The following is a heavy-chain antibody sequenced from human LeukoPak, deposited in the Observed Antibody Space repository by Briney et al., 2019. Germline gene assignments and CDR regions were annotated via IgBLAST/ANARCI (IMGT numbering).Heavy chain of an antibody. CDR2: IYHSGST. J-gene: IGHJ4*02. CDR3: ARGDYDFWSGSFDY. V-gene: IGHV4-30-2*01. D-gene: IGHD3-3*01. Sequence: PSETLSLTCIVSGGSISSANYYWSWIRQPPGKGLEWIGYIYHSGSTYYNPSLKSRVTISLDRSKNQFSLKLSSVTAADTAVYYCARGDYDFWSGSFDYWGQGTLVTVSS. CDR1: GGSISSANYY.